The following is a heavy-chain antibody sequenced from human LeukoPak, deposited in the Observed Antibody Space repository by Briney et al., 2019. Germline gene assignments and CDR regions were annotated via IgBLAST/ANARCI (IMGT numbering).Heavy chain of an antibody. J-gene: IGHJ4*02. V-gene: IGHV1-18*01. D-gene: IGHD6-19*01. Sequence: GASVKVSCKASGYTFTSYGFSWVRQAPGQGLEWMGWISAYNGNTNYAQKLQGRVTMTTDTSTSTAYMELRSLRSDDTAVYYCARGREYSSASSREDYWGQGTLVTVSS. CDR3: ARGREYSSASSREDY. CDR2: ISAYNGNT. CDR1: GYTFTSYG.